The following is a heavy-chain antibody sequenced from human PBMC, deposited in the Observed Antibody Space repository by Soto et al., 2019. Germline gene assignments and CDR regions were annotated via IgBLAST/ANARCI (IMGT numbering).Heavy chain of an antibody. CDR3: ARDPHRGVDY. CDR1: GYSISSGYY. J-gene: IGHJ4*02. CDR2: IYHSGST. V-gene: IGHV4-38-2*02. Sequence: PSETLSLTCAVSGYSISSGYYWGWIRQPPGKGLEWIGSIYHSGSTYYNPSLKSRVTISVDTSKNQFSLKLSSVTAADTAVYYCARDPHRGVDYWGQGTLVTVSS.